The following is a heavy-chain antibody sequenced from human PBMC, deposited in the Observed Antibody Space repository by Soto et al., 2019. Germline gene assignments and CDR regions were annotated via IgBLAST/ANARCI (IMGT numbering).Heavy chain of an antibody. J-gene: IGHJ6*02. V-gene: IGHV1-18*01. CDR2: ISAYNGHA. CDR1: GYSFTTYG. D-gene: IGHD4-17*01. CDR3: ASGGDYGDYGMDV. Sequence: QVKLVQSGAEVKKPGASVKVSCKASGYSFTTYGVTWVRQAPGQVLEWMGWISAYNGHAKYAQKVQDRLTMTTDTSTSTPSMELRSLRSDDTAVYYCASGGDYGDYGMDVWGPETTVIVTS.